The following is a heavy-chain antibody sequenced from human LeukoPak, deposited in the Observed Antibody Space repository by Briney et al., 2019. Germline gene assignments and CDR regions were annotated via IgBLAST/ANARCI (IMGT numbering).Heavy chain of an antibody. Sequence: PGGSLRLSCAASGFTFSSYSMNWVRQAPGKGLEWVSSISSSSSYIYYADSVKGRFTISRDNAKNSVYLQMSGLTTEDTAVYYCTRLAAAGSGRWAPDYWGQGTLVTVSS. D-gene: IGHD1-14*01. V-gene: IGHV3-21*06. CDR2: ISSSSSYI. CDR3: TRLAAAGSGRWAPDY. J-gene: IGHJ4*02. CDR1: GFTFSSYS.